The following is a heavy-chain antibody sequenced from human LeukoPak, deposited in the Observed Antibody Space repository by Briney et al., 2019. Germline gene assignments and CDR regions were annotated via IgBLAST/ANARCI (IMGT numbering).Heavy chain of an antibody. V-gene: IGHV1-2*02. CDR3: ARVIYVDTAMVTAPDY. Sequence: ASVKVSCKASGYTFTGYYMHWVRQAPGQGLEWMGWINPNSGGTNYAQKFQGRVTTTRDTSISTAYMELSRLRSDDTAVYYCARVIYVDTAMVTAPDYWGQGTLVTVSS. CDR1: GYTFTGYY. J-gene: IGHJ4*02. D-gene: IGHD5-18*01. CDR2: INPNSGGT.